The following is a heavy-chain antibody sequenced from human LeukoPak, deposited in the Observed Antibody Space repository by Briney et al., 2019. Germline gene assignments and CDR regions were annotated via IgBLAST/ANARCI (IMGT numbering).Heavy chain of an antibody. CDR3: ARFKSSGWYYFDN. CDR2: IYASGTTST. Sequence: PSETLSLTCTVSGASFSRGYYHWTWIRQPPGKGLEWIGDIYASGTTSTRYDPSLRGRATVSVDTSKNQVSLSLSSVTAADTAVYFCARFKSSGWYYFDNWGQGILVTVSS. CDR1: GASFSRGYYH. J-gene: IGHJ4*02. V-gene: IGHV4-61*01. D-gene: IGHD6-19*01.